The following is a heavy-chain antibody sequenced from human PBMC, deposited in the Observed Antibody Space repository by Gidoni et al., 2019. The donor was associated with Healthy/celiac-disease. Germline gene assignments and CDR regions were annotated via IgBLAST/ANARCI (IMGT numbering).Heavy chain of an antibody. J-gene: IGHJ3*02. V-gene: IGHV3-53*02. Sequence: EVQLVETGGGLIQPGGSLRLSCAASGFTVSSNYMSWVRQAPGKWLEWVSVIYSGGSTYYADSVKGRFTISRDNSKNTLYLQMNSLRAEDTAVYYCARTPEKWELLPDAFDIWGQGTMVTVSS. CDR3: ARTPEKWELLPDAFDI. D-gene: IGHD1-26*01. CDR1: GFTVSSNY. CDR2: IYSGGST.